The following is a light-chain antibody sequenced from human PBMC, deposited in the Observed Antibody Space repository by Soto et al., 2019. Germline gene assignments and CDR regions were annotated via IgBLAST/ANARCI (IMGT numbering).Light chain of an antibody. V-gene: IGLV2-14*01. J-gene: IGLJ1*01. CDR1: NIDVDAYKY. Sequence: QSPLTQPASVTGTPRQSITVSCTTSNIDVDAYKYISWHRQHPAEAPKIIIYEVSNRPTRMPNRFSASKPANTASLTISGLQTEEEAEYFFSTYSDKSYLFGSGTQVTVL. CDR2: EVS. CDR3: STYSDKSYL.